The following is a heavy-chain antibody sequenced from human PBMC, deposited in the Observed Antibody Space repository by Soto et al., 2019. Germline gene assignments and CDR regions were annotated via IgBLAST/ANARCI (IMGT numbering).Heavy chain of an antibody. V-gene: IGHV3-23*01. D-gene: IGHD3-22*01. CDR2: ISGSGGST. CDR3: GKDKGLGGYYLVY. Sequence: PGGSLRLSCAASGFTLSSNPMSWVRQAPGKWLEWVSAISGSGGSTYYADSVKGRFTISRDNSKNTLYLQMNSLRADDTAVYYCGKDKGLGGYYLVYWGQGTLVTVSS. J-gene: IGHJ4*02. CDR1: GFTLSSNP.